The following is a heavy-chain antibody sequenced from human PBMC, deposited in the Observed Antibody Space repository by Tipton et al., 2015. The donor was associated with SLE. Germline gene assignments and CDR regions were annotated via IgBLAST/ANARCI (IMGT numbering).Heavy chain of an antibody. D-gene: IGHD6-19*01. V-gene: IGHV3-33*08. CDR2: IWYDGSNK. Sequence: SLRLSCAASGFTFSSYGMHWVRQAPGKGLEWVAVIWYDGSNKYYADSVKGRFTISRDNSKNTLYLQLNSLRAEDTAVYYCARDSSRQWLHDAFDIWGQGTMVTVSS. CDR1: GFTFSSYG. J-gene: IGHJ3*02. CDR3: ARDSSRQWLHDAFDI.